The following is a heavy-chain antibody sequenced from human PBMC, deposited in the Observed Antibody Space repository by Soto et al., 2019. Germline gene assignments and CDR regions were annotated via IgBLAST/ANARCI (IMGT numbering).Heavy chain of an antibody. Sequence: GASVKVSCKASGYTFTSYDINWVRQATGQGLEWMGWMNPNSGNTGYAQKFQGRVTMTRNTSISTAYMELSSLRSEGTAVYYCARVVWERTYYDFWSGSNYYYYYGMDVWGQGTTVTVSS. J-gene: IGHJ6*02. D-gene: IGHD3-3*01. CDR2: MNPNSGNT. V-gene: IGHV1-8*01. CDR1: GYTFTSYD. CDR3: ARVVWERTYYDFWSGSNYYYYYGMDV.